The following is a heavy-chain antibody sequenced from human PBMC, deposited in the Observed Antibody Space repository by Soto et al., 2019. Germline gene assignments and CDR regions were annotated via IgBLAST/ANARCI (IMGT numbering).Heavy chain of an antibody. D-gene: IGHD6-13*01. J-gene: IGHJ6*02. Sequence: SETLSLTCAVYGGSFSGYYWSWIRQPPGKGLEWIGEINHSGSTNYNPSLKSRVTISVDTSKNQFSLKLSSVTAADTAVYYCARVVRGPAGYSSSWYYYYYGMDVWGQGTTVTVSS. V-gene: IGHV4-34*01. CDR1: GGSFSGYY. CDR3: ARVVRGPAGYSSSWYYYYYGMDV. CDR2: INHSGST.